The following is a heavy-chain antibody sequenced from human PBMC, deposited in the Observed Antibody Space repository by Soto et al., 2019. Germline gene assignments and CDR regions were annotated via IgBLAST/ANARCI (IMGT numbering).Heavy chain of an antibody. Sequence: GGSLRLSCAASGFTFSSNAMSWVRQAPGKGLEWVSIISGSGDGTYYADSVKGRFTISRDNAEKSLHLQMNSLRAEDTAVYYCAKLRGDYTVFDYWGQGARVTVSS. CDR2: ISGSGDGT. J-gene: IGHJ4*02. V-gene: IGHV3-23*01. CDR3: AKLRGDYTVFDY. CDR1: GFTFSSNA. D-gene: IGHD4-17*01.